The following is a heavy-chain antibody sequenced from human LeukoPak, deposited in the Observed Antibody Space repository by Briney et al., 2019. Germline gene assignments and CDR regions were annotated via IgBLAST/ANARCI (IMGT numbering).Heavy chain of an antibody. CDR1: GASISRSTYY. D-gene: IGHD4-17*01. V-gene: IGHV4-39*01. Sequence: PSQTLSLTCSVSGASISRSTYYWGWIRQPPGKGLEWIGSVFRTGTAYYNPSLRSRVTVSVDTSKNQFSLKLTSVTAADTAVYYCAKSDIGDYRTWGQGTLVAVSS. CDR2: VFRTGTA. J-gene: IGHJ4*02. CDR3: AKSDIGDYRT.